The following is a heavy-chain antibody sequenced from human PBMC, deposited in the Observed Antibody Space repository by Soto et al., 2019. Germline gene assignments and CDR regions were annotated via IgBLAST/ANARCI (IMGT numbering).Heavy chain of an antibody. D-gene: IGHD1-26*01. CDR2: IHYTGST. J-gene: IGHJ3*02. V-gene: IGHV4-59*08. CDR3: ARHLRVGAGIALDI. Sequence: QVQLQESGPGGLKPSETLSLTCTVSDGSISNYYWSWIRQPPGKGLEWIGYIHYTGSTNYNPSLKSRVSLSVETSTNHLSLHLSSVTAADTAVYYCARHLRVGAGIALDIWGQGTTVTVSS. CDR1: DGSISNYY.